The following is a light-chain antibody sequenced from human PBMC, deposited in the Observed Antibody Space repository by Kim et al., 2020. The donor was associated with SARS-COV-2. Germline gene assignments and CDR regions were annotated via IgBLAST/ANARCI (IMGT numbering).Light chain of an antibody. CDR1: QSISPRY. CDR2: GAS. Sequence: LFPGERATLSCRASQSISPRYLAWYQQPPDRAARLLFYGASSRATGIPDRFSGSGSGTYFTLTINRLEAEDFAVYYCQHYYNSLTFGGGTKVDIK. V-gene: IGKV3-20*01. CDR3: QHYYNSLT. J-gene: IGKJ4*01.